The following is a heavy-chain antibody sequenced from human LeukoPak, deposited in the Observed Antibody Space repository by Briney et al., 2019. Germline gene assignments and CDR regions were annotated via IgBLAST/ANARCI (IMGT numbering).Heavy chain of an antibody. D-gene: IGHD2-8*01. Sequence: GGSLRLSCAASGFTFSSYSMNWARQAPGKGLEWVSSISNSGSYVYYAYSVKGRFTISRDNAKNSLYVQMSSLRAEDTAVYYCARGDRLGYCTNGVCYPTDYWGQGALVTVSS. V-gene: IGHV3-21*06. J-gene: IGHJ4*02. CDR1: GFTFSSYS. CDR2: ISNSGSYV. CDR3: ARGDRLGYCTNGVCYPTDY.